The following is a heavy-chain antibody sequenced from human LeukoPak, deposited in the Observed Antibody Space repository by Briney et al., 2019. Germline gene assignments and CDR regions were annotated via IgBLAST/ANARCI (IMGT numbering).Heavy chain of an antibody. Sequence: SETLSLTCTVSGGSISSYYWSWIRQPPGKGLEWIGYIYYSGSTNYNPSLKSRVTISVDTSKNQFSLKLSSVTAADTAVYYCARARYYGDYEGDWFDPWGQGTLVTVSS. CDR1: GGSISSYY. CDR2: IYYSGST. J-gene: IGHJ5*02. D-gene: IGHD4-17*01. CDR3: ARARYYGDYEGDWFDP. V-gene: IGHV4-59*01.